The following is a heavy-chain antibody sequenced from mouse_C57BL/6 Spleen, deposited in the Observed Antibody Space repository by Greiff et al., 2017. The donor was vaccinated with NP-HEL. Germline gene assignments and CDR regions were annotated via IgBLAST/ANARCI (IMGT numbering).Heavy chain of an antibody. CDR2: IYPRSGNT. J-gene: IGHJ2*01. D-gene: IGHD2-1*01. Sequence: QVQLQQSGAELARPGASVKLSCKASGYTFTSYGISWVKQRTGQGLEWIGEIYPRSGNTYYNEKFKGKATLTADKSSSTAYMELRSLTSEDSAVYFCARSSIYYGPFDYWGQGTTLTVSS. CDR3: ARSSIYYGPFDY. CDR1: GYTFTSYG. V-gene: IGHV1-81*01.